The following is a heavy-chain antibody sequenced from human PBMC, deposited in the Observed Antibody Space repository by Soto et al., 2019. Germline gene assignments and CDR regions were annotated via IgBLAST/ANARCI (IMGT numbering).Heavy chain of an antibody. CDR1: GFTFSSYS. CDR3: ARDNLVGYYYGSGTIYFDY. D-gene: IGHD3-10*01. V-gene: IGHV3-48*02. J-gene: IGHJ4*02. Sequence: EVQLVESGGGLVQPGGSLRLSCAASGFTFSSYSMNWVRQAPGKGLEWVSYISSSSSTIYYADSVKGRFTISRDNAKNSLYLQMNSLSDEDTAVYYCARDNLVGYYYGSGTIYFDYWGQGTLVTVSS. CDR2: ISSSSSTI.